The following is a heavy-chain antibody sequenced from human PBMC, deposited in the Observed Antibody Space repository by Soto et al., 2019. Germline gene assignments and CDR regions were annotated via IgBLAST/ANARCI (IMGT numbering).Heavy chain of an antibody. V-gene: IGHV1-24*01. CDR3: AIYQGATGGPDAFYI. Sequence: ASVKVSCKVSGYTLTELSMHWVRQAPGKGLEWMGGFDPEDGETIYAQKFQGRVTMTEDTSTDTAYMELSSLRSEDTAVYYCAIYQGATGGPDAFYIWGQGTMVPVSS. CDR2: FDPEDGET. J-gene: IGHJ3*02. CDR1: GYTLTELS. D-gene: IGHD1-26*01.